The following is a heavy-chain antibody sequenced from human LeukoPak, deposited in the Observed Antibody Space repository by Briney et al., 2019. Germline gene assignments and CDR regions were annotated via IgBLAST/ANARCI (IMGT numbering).Heavy chain of an antibody. Sequence: GESLKISCKASGYTFTGYYMHWVRQAPGQGLEWMGWINPNSGGTNYAQKFQGRVTMTRDTSISTAYMELSRLRSDDTAVYYCARESPVVAATRPAGYWGQGTLVTVSS. CDR2: INPNSGGT. CDR3: ARESPVVAATRPAGY. V-gene: IGHV1-2*02. D-gene: IGHD2-15*01. J-gene: IGHJ4*02. CDR1: GYTFTGYY.